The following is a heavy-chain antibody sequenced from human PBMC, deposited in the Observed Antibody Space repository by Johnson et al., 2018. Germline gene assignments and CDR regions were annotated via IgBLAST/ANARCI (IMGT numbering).Heavy chain of an antibody. Sequence: VQLVQSGGGLIQPGGSLSLSCSASGFTVSSSYMTWVRQAPGKGLEWVSVIYSGGSTYYADSVKGRLTISRDNSKNSLYLQMNRLRAEDTGLYHCAREGVYCSGGSCGTKGAFDIWGKGTMVTVSS. J-gene: IGHJ3*02. CDR2: IYSGGST. CDR3: AREGVYCSGGSCGTKGAFDI. V-gene: IGHV3-53*01. CDR1: GFTVSSSY. D-gene: IGHD2-15*01.